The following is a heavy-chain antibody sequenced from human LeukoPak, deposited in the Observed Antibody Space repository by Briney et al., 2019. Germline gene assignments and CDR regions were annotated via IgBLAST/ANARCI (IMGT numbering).Heavy chain of an antibody. CDR2: LSLAGQP. CDR1: GGSIRGTNW. Sequence: KPSETLSLTHGVSGGSIRGTNWWRWVRQPPGQGLEGIGKLSLAGQPNYNPSPNGPITMSLDKSRNQLPLHPTSVTAADTATYFCSRESGPFCPFGYWGQGTLVIVSS. D-gene: IGHD1-26*01. CDR3: SRESGPFCPFGY. J-gene: IGHJ4*02. V-gene: IGHV4/OR15-8*02.